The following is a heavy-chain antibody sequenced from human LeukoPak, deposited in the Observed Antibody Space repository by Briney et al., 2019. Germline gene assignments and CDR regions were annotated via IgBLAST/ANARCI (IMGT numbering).Heavy chain of an antibody. Sequence: SETLSLTCTVSGGSISSYYWSWIRQPPGKGLEWIGYIYYSGSTNYNPSLKSRVTISVDTSKNQFSLKLSSVTAADTAVYYCAREYCSSTSCYGADYWGQGTLVTASS. CDR3: AREYCSSTSCYGADY. D-gene: IGHD2-2*01. CDR2: IYYSGST. CDR1: GGSISSYY. V-gene: IGHV4-59*01. J-gene: IGHJ4*02.